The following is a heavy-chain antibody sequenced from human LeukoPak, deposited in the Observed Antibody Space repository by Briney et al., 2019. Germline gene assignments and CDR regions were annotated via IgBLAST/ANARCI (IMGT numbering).Heavy chain of an antibody. CDR1: GFTFGDYA. CDR3: SRGPYCSSGSCYPDPDAFDI. CDR2: IRSKSYGGTT. J-gene: IGHJ3*02. D-gene: IGHD2-15*01. Sequence: GGSLRLSCTASGFTFGDYAMAWVRQAPGKRLEWVGFIRSKSYGGTTEYAASVKGRFTISRDDSKSIAYLQMNSLKTEDTAVYYCSRGPYCSSGSCYPDPDAFDIWGQGTVVTFSS. V-gene: IGHV3-49*04.